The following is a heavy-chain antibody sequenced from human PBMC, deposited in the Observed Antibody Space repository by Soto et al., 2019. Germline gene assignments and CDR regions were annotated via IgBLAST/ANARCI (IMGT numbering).Heavy chain of an antibody. Sequence: SVKVSCKASGGTFSSYTISWVRQAPGQGLEWKGRIIPILGIANYAQKFQGRVTITADKSTSTAYMELSSLRSEDTAVYYCASLGHSSPLVEYYYYMDVWGKGTTVTVSS. CDR2: IIPILGIA. CDR3: ASLGHSSPLVEYYYYMDV. V-gene: IGHV1-69*02. J-gene: IGHJ6*03. CDR1: GGTFSSYT. D-gene: IGHD6-13*01.